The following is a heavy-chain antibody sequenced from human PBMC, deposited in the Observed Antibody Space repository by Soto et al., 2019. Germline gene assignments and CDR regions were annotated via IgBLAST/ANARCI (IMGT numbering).Heavy chain of an antibody. J-gene: IGHJ3*02. Sequence: SETLSLTCTVSGGSISSYYWSWIRQPPGKGLEWIEYIYYSGSTNYNPSLKSRVTISVDTSKNQFSLKLSSVTAADTAVYYCARADRVNAFDIWGQGTMVTVSS. CDR1: GGSISSYY. CDR2: IYYSGST. V-gene: IGHV4-59*01. CDR3: ARADRVNAFDI.